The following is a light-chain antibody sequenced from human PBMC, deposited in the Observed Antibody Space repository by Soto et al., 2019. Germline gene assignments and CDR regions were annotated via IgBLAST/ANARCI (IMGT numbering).Light chain of an antibody. V-gene: IGKV1-33*01. CDR2: DAS. CDR1: QDISNY. Sequence: DIQMTQSPSSLSASVGDRVTITCQASQDISNYLTWYQQKPGKAPKLLIYDASNLETGVPSRFSGSGSGTDVTFTISSLQPEDIATYYCQQYDNLPLTFGGGTKVEIK. J-gene: IGKJ4*02. CDR3: QQYDNLPLT.